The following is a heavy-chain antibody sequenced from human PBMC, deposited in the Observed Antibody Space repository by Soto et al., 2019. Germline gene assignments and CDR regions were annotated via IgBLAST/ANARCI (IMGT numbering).Heavy chain of an antibody. CDR3: ARDLGEQHATYYFDY. D-gene: IGHD3-10*01. J-gene: IGHJ4*02. CDR2: IIPIFGTA. Sequence: SVKVSCKASGGTFSSYAISWVRQAPGQGLEWMGGIIPIFGTANYAQKFQGRVTITADESTSTAYMELSSLRSEDTAVYYCARDLGEQHATYYFDYWGQGTLVTVSS. V-gene: IGHV1-69*13. CDR1: GGTFSSYA.